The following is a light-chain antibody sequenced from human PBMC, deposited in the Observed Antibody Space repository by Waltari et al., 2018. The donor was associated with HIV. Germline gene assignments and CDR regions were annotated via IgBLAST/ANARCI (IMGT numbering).Light chain of an antibody. CDR2: GAS. Sequence: LVFTHSPGTVSLSPGERATLAGRADDTVSSGYLAWYQQKPGQAPGLLIYGASIGASGVPDRFIGSGSGTDFTLTISRLEPEDFAVYLCQQYGSSPLTFGGGTRVEI. CDR3: QQYGSSPLT. V-gene: IGKV3-20*01. CDR1: DTVSSGY. J-gene: IGKJ4*01.